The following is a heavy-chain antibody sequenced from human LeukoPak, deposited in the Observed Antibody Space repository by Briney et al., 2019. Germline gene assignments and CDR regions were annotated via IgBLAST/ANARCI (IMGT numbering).Heavy chain of an antibody. CDR2: ISGSGGST. Sequence: GGSLRLSCAASGFTFSSYAMSWVRQAPGKGLEWVSAISGSGGSTYYADSVKGRFTISRDKSKNTLYLQMNSLRAEDTAVYYCAKGGYYDSSGYSYWGQGTLVTVSS. CDR1: GFTFSSYA. J-gene: IGHJ4*02. V-gene: IGHV3-23*01. CDR3: AKGGYYDSSGYSY. D-gene: IGHD3-22*01.